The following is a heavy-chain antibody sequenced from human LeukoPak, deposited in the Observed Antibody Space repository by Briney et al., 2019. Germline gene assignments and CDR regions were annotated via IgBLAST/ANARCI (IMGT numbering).Heavy chain of an antibody. CDR1: GGSISSSSYY. D-gene: IGHD2-2*01. Sequence: SETLSLTCTVSGGSISSSSYYWGWIRQPPGKGLEWIGSIYYNGSTYYNPSLKSRVTISVDTSKNQFSLKLSSVTAADTAVYYCARVAQIVVVPAAINWFDPWGQGTLVTVSS. J-gene: IGHJ5*02. CDR3: ARVAQIVVVPAAINWFDP. CDR2: IYYNGST. V-gene: IGHV4-39*07.